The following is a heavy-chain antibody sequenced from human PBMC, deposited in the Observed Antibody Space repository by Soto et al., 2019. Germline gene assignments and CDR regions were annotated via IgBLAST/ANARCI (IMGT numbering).Heavy chain of an antibody. CDR3: AVIPRPGDGFDS. D-gene: IGHD2-21*01. CDR1: GFTFSSYW. J-gene: IGHJ3*02. CDR2: INSDGSSM. Sequence: EMQLVESGGGLVQPGGSLRLSCAASGFTFSSYWMHCVRQAPGKGLVWVSRINSDGSSMGYADSVKGRFTISRDNAKNTLYLQMNSLRAEDTAVYYCAVIPRPGDGFDSWGQGTMVTVSS. V-gene: IGHV3-74*01.